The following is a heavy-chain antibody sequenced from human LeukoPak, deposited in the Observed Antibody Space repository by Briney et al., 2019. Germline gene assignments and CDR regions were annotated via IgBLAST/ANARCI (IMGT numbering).Heavy chain of an antibody. CDR3: ARERWYYDDSSGYYDY. V-gene: IGHV4-61*02. J-gene: IGHJ4*02. Sequence: PSETLSLTCTVSGGSISSGSYYWSWIRQPAGKGLEWIGRIYTSGSTNYNPSLKSRVTISVDTSKNQFSLKVSSVTAADTAVYCCARERWYYDDSSGYYDYWGQGTLVTVSS. CDR2: IYTSGST. CDR1: GGSISSGSYY. D-gene: IGHD3-22*01.